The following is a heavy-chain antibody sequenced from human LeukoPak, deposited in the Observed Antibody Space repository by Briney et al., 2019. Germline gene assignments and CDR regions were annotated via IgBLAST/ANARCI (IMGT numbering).Heavy chain of an antibody. CDR1: GFTFSSYS. J-gene: IGHJ3*02. CDR3: AREGLIDGDSALNAFDI. V-gene: IGHV3-21*01. Sequence: GGSLRLSCAASGFTFSSYSMNWVRQAPGKGLEWVSSISSSSSYIYYADSVKGRFTISRDNAKNSLYLQMNSLRAEDTAVYYCAREGLIDGDSALNAFDIWGQGTMVTVSS. D-gene: IGHD4-17*01. CDR2: ISSSSSYI.